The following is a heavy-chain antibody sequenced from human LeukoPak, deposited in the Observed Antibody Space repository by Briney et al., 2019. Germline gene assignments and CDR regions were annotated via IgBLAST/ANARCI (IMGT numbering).Heavy chain of an antibody. J-gene: IGHJ4*02. CDR3: AREIRGLDY. D-gene: IGHD3-3*01. CDR1: GGSFSGYY. V-gene: IGHV4-34*01. CDR2: INHSGST. Sequence: MPSETLSLTCAVYGGSFSGYYWSWIRQPPGKGLEWIGEINHSGSTNYNPSLKSRVTISVDTSKNQFSLKLSSVTAADTAVYYCAREIRGLDYWGQGTLVTVSS.